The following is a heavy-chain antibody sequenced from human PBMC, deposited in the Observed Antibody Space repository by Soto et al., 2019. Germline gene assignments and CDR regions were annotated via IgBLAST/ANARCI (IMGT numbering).Heavy chain of an antibody. J-gene: IGHJ5*02. V-gene: IGHV1-18*01. Sequence: ASVKVSCKASGYTFTSYGISWVRQAPGQGLEWMGWISAYNGNTNYAQKLQGRVTMTTDTSTSTAYMELRSLRSDDTAVYYCARVLSELQQWLVRGWFDPWGQGTLVTVSS. CDR1: GYTFTSYG. D-gene: IGHD6-19*01. CDR3: ARVLSELQQWLVRGWFDP. CDR2: ISAYNGNT.